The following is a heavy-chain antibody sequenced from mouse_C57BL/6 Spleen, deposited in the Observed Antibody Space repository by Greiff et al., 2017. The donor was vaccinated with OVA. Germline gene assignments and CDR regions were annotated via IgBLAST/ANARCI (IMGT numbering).Heavy chain of an antibody. CDR3: ARAYDGYRYWYFDV. V-gene: IGHV5-17*01. J-gene: IGHJ1*03. Sequence: EVQLQESGGGLVKPGGSLKLSCAASGFTFSDYGMHWVRQAPEKGLEWVAYISSGSSTIYYADTVKGRFTISRDNAKNTLFLQMTSLRSEDTAMYYCARAYDGYRYWYFDVWGTGTTVTVSS. CDR1: GFTFSDYG. CDR2: ISSGSSTI. D-gene: IGHD2-3*01.